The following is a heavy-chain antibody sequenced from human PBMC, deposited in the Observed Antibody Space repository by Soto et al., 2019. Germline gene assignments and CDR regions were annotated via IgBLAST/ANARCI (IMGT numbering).Heavy chain of an antibody. J-gene: IGHJ6*03. D-gene: IGHD3-3*01. Sequence: PSETLSLTCTVSGGSISSYYWSWIRQPPGKGLEWIGYIYYSGSTNYNPSLKSRVTISVDTSKNQFSLKLSSVTAADTAVYYGARDSRYDFCIGYYMDFWGQGTPVTVSS. CDR2: IYYSGST. V-gene: IGHV4-59*01. CDR3: ARDSRYDFCIGYYMDF. CDR1: GGSISSYY.